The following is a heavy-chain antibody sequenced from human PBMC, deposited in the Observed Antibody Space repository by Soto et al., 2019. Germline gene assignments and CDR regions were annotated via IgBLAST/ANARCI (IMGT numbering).Heavy chain of an antibody. CDR1: GFTFSSYS. CDR2: ISSSSTI. D-gene: IGHD1-1*01. Sequence: EVQLVESGGGLVQPGGSLRLSCAASGFTFSSYSINWVRQAPGKGLEWVSYISSSSTIYYEDSVKGRFTISRDNAKNSLDLQMNSLRDEDTAVYYCARELFWTSEYFDYWGRGTLVTVSS. V-gene: IGHV3-48*02. J-gene: IGHJ4*02. CDR3: ARELFWTSEYFDY.